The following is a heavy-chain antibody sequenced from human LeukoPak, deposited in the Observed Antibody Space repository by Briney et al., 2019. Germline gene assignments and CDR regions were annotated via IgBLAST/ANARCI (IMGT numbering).Heavy chain of an antibody. CDR1: GYTFTSYG. D-gene: IGHD3-22*01. CDR2: ISAYNGNT. Sequence: ASVKVSCKASGYTFTSYGISWVRQAPGQGLEWMGWISAYNGNTNYAQKLQGRVTMTTATSTSTAYMELRSLRSDDTAGYYCARDTYYYDSSGYYRVWSIDDAFDIWGQGTMVTVSS. V-gene: IGHV1-18*01. CDR3: ARDTYYYDSSGYYRVWSIDDAFDI. J-gene: IGHJ3*02.